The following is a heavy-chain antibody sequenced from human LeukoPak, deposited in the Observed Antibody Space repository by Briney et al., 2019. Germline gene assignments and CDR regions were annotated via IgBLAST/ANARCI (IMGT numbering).Heavy chain of an antibody. CDR3: ARLGGAFFKGGMDV. D-gene: IGHD3-10*01. CDR1: GGSFSGYY. J-gene: IGHJ6*02. CDR2: INHSGST. V-gene: IGHV4-34*01. Sequence: PSETLSLTCAVYGGSFSGYYWSWILQPPGKVLEWIGEINHSGSTNYNPSLKSPVTISVDTSKNQFSLKLNSVTAADTAVYYCARLGGAFFKGGMDVWGQGTTVTVSS.